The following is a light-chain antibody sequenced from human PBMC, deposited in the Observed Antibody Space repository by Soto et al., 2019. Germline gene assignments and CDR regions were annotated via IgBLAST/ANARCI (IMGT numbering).Light chain of an antibody. CDR1: QTVLYSSNNKNY. CDR2: WSF. J-gene: IGKJ4*01. CDR3: QHYYSTPLT. Sequence: DIVMTQYPDSLAVSLGERATINCKSSQTVLYSSNNKNYLAWYQQKPGQPPKLLIYWSFIRQSGVPDRFSGRGSGTDFTLTISSLQAEDVAVYYYQHYYSTPLTFGGGTKVELK. V-gene: IGKV4-1*01.